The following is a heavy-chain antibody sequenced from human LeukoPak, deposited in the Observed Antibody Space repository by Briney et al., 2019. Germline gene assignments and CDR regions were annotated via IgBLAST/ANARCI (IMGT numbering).Heavy chain of an antibody. CDR2: IIPIFGTA. D-gene: IGHD3-3*01. CDR1: GGTFSSYT. Sequence: GASVKVSCKASGGTFSSYTIGWVRQAPGQGLEWMGGIIPIFGTANYAQKFQGRVTITTDESTSTAYMELSSLRSEDTAVYYCASLGGFWSGYYTDAFDIWGQGTMVTVSS. V-gene: IGHV1-69*05. J-gene: IGHJ3*02. CDR3: ASLGGFWSGYYTDAFDI.